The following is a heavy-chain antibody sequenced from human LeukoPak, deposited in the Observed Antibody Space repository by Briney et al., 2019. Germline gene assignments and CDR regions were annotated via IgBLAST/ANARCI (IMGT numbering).Heavy chain of an antibody. CDR1: GGSFSGYY. Sequence: SETLSLTCAVYGGSFSGYYWSWIRQPPGKGLEWIGEINHSGSANYNPSLKSRVTISVDTSKNQFSLKLSSVTAADTAVYYCARGVLMVYAIRRAGWFDPWAREPWSPSPQ. CDR3: ARGVLMVYAIRRAGWFDP. J-gene: IGHJ5*02. V-gene: IGHV4-34*01. D-gene: IGHD2-8*01. CDR2: INHSGSA.